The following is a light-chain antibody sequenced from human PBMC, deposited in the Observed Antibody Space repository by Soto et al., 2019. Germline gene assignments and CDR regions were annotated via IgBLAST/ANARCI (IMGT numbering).Light chain of an antibody. CDR3: QQRSNWPPT. CDR2: DAS. CDR1: QSVSSY. V-gene: IGKV3-11*01. Sequence: EIVLTQSPATLSLSTGERATLSCRASQSVSSYLAWYQQKPGQAPRLLIYDASNRATGIPARFSGSGSGTDFTLTSSSLEPEDFAVYYCQQRSNWPPTFGGGTQVEIK. J-gene: IGKJ4*01.